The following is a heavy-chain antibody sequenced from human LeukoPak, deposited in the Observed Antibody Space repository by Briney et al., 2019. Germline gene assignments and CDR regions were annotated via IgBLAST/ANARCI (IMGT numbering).Heavy chain of an antibody. J-gene: IGHJ6*04. V-gene: IGHV3-30*04. Sequence: GGSLRLSCAASGFTFSSYAMHWVRQAPGKGLEWVSLISYDGITEDYSDSVKGRFTISRDNAKNSLYLQMNSLRAEDTAVYYCAELGITMIGGVWGKGTTVTISS. D-gene: IGHD3-10*02. CDR1: GFTFSSYA. CDR2: ISYDGITE. CDR3: AELGITMIGGV.